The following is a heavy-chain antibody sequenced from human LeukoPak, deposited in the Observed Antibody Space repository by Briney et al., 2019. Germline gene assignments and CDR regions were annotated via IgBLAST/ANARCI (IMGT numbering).Heavy chain of an antibody. J-gene: IGHJ5*02. CDR2: ISSSSSYI. D-gene: IGHD1-26*01. CDR1: GFTFSSYS. CDR3: ARDWGYSGSYSSPFWFDP. V-gene: IGHV3-21*04. Sequence: GGSLRLSCAASGFTFSSYSMNWVRQAPGKGLEWVSSISSSSSYIYYADSVKGRFTVSRDNAKNSLYLQMNSLRAEDTAVYYCARDWGYSGSYSSPFWFDPWGQGTLVTVSS.